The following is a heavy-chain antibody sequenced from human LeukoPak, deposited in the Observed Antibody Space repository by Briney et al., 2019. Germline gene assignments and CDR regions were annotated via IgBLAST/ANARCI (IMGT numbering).Heavy chain of an antibody. V-gene: IGHV1-58*02. CDR2: IVVGSGNT. CDR3: AAEPYSGSYSDWFDP. Sequence: SVKVSCKASGFTFTSSAMQWVRQARGQRLEWIGWIVVGSGNTNYAQEFQERVTITRDMSTSTAYMELSSLRSEDTAVYYCAAEPYSGSYSDWFDPWGQGTLVTVSS. D-gene: IGHD1-26*01. J-gene: IGHJ5*02. CDR1: GFTFTSSA.